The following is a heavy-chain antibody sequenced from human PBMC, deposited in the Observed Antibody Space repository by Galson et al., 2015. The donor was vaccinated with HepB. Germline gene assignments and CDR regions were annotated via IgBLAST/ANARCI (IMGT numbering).Heavy chain of an antibody. CDR2: ITTHSGET. CDR3: ARADTDMGGYYGMDV. V-gene: IGHV1-18*01. Sequence: VKVSCKASNYSFTVYGVNWVRQAPGQGLEWMGWITTHSGETKSAQKFQGRVTMTTDASTRTAYMELGSLTSDDTAVYFCARADTDMGGYYGMDVWGQGTTVIVSS. CDR1: NYSFTVYG. D-gene: IGHD5-18*01. J-gene: IGHJ6*02.